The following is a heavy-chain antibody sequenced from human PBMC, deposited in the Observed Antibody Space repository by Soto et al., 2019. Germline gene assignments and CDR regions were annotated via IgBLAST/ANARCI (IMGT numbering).Heavy chain of an antibody. CDR1: GYTFTGYY. J-gene: IGHJ3*02. CDR3: ARDGYCSGGSCYSDAFDI. V-gene: IGHV1-2*02. CDR2: INPNSGGT. D-gene: IGHD2-15*01. Sequence: GASVKVSCKASGYTFTGYYMHWVRQAPGQGLEWMGWINPNSGGTNYAQKFQGRVTMTRDTSISTAYMELSRLRSDDTAVYYCARDGYCSGGSCYSDAFDIWGQGTMVTVSS.